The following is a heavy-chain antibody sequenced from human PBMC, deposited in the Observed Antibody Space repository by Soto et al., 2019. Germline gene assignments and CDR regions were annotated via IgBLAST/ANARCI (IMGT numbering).Heavy chain of an antibody. CDR3: AKEITVAGDFDY. V-gene: IGHV3-30*18. CDR1: GFTFSSYG. Sequence: GGSLRLSCVASGFTFSSYGIHWVRQAPGKGLEWVAVISYDGRIQYYADSVKGRFTISRDNSKNTLYLQMDSLRPEDTAVYYCAKEITVAGDFDYWGHGTLVTVYS. J-gene: IGHJ4*01. CDR2: ISYDGRIQ. D-gene: IGHD6-19*01.